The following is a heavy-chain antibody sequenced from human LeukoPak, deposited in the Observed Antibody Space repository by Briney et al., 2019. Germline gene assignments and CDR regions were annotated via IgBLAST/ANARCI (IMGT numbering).Heavy chain of an antibody. V-gene: IGHV1-2*02. D-gene: IGHD6-6*01. J-gene: IGHJ4*02. CDR1: GYTFTGYY. CDR3: ARVNLEGSSF. Sequence: AASVTVSCKASGYTFTGYYMHWVRQAPGQGLEWMGWINPNSGGTNYAQKFQGRVTMTRDTSISTAYMELSRLRSDDTAVYYCARVNLEGSSFWGQGTLVTVSS. CDR2: INPNSGGT.